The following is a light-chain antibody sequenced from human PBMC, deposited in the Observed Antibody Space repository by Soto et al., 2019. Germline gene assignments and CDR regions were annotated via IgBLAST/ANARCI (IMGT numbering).Light chain of an antibody. Sequence: EIVLTQSPGTLSLSPGERATLSCRASQSVSSTYLAWYQKNPGQAPRLLIYGASSRATGIPYRFSGSGSGTDFTLTIGRLEPEDFAIYFCQQYGSSSYTFGQGTKLEIK. CDR2: GAS. J-gene: IGKJ2*01. V-gene: IGKV3-20*01. CDR3: QQYGSSSYT. CDR1: QSVSSTY.